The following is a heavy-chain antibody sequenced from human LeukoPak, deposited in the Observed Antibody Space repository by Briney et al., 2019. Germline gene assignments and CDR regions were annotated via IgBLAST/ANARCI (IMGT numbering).Heavy chain of an antibody. CDR3: VREGGDWEFDY. CDR2: IRGSNGTV. CDR1: GFFFSNSN. J-gene: IGHJ4*02. V-gene: IGHV3-48*04. D-gene: IGHD1-26*01. Sequence: PGGSLRLSCAASGFFFSNSNMNWVRQAPGQGLEWVSFIRGSNGTVYYAESVRGRFTISRDNAKSSLYLQMNSLRVEDTAVYYCVREGGDWEFDYWGQGTLVTVSS.